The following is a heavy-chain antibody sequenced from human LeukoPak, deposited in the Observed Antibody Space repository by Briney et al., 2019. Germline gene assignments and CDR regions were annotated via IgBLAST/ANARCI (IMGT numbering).Heavy chain of an antibody. Sequence: ASVTVSCKASGYTFTRNGITWVRQAPGQGLEWMGWISPYNGNTIYAQKLQGRVTMTTDTSTSTAYMELRSLRSDDTAVYYCARDRQGDFWGQGTLVTVSS. J-gene: IGHJ4*02. CDR1: GYTFTRNG. CDR2: ISPYNGNT. CDR3: ARDRQGDF. V-gene: IGHV1-18*01.